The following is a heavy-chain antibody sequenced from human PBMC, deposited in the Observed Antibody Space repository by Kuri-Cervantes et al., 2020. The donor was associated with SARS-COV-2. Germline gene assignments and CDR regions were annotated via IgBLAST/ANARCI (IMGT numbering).Heavy chain of an antibody. CDR2: ISYDGSNK. D-gene: IGHD5-24*01. CDR1: GFTFSSYG. J-gene: IGHJ6*02. V-gene: IGHV3-30*03. Sequence: GESLKISCAASGFTFSSYGMHWVRQAPGKGLEWVAVISYDGSNKYYADSVKGRFTISRDNSKNTLYLQMNSLRAEDTAVYYCARDHRDGYNWSSFFGGMDVWDQGTTVTVSS. CDR3: ARDHRDGYNWSSFFGGMDV.